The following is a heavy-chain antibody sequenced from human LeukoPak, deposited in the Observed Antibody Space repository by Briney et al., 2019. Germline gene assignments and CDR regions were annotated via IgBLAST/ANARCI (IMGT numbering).Heavy chain of an antibody. Sequence: GGSLRLSCAASGFTFSNYGMSWVRQAPGKGLEWVSVISGSGANTYYADSVKGRFTISRDNSKNTLYLQMNSLRAEDTAIYYCAKEGYCSSTSCYLPFNFDYWGQGTLVTVSS. D-gene: IGHD2-2*01. CDR3: AKEGYCSSTSCYLPFNFDY. J-gene: IGHJ4*02. V-gene: IGHV3-23*01. CDR1: GFTFSNYG. CDR2: ISGSGANT.